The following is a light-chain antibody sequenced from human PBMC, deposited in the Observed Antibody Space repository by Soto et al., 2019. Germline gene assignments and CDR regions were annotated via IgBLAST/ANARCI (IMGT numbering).Light chain of an antibody. CDR3: QQYGSSGT. J-gene: IGKJ1*01. CDR2: GAS. V-gene: IGKV3-20*01. CDR1: QSVSNNY. Sequence: EILMTQSPATLSVSPGAPAPLSCRASQSVSNNYLAWYQQKPGQAPRLLIYGASNRATGIPDRFSGSGSGTDFTLTISRLEPEDFAVYYCQQYGSSGTFGQGTKVDI.